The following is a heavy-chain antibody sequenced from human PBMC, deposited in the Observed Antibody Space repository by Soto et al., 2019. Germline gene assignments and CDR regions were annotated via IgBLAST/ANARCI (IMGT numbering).Heavy chain of an antibody. Sequence: QVQLQQWGAGLLKPSETLSLTCAVYGGSFSAYYWSWIRQPPGKGLEWIGEINHSGHTNYNPSLNSRGTISVDASKNHFALMLTAVTAADTAVYYCERSGHLFDYWGQGTLVTVSS. V-gene: IGHV4-34*01. J-gene: IGHJ4*02. D-gene: IGHD3-10*01. CDR3: ERSGHLFDY. CDR1: GGSFSAYY. CDR2: INHSGHT.